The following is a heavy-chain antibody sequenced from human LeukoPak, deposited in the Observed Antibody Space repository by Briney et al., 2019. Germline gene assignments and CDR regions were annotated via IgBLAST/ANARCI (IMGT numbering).Heavy chain of an antibody. CDR3: ARGSVLLWFGEPNPNWFDP. D-gene: IGHD3-10*01. Sequence: KPSETLSLPCTVSGGSINSYYWSWIRQPAGKGLEGIGGIYTSGSTNYNPSLKSRVTMSVDTSKNQFSLKLSSVTAADTAVYYCARGSVLLWFGEPNPNWFDPWGQGTLVTVSS. CDR2: IYTSGST. J-gene: IGHJ5*02. CDR1: GGSINSYY. V-gene: IGHV4-4*07.